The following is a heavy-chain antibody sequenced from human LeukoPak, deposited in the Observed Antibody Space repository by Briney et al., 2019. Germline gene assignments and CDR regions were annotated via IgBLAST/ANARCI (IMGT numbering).Heavy chain of an antibody. D-gene: IGHD2-2*01. CDR1: GGSISSSSYY. Sequence: SETLSLTCTVSGGSISSSSYYWGWIRQPPGKGLEWIGSIYYRGSTYYNPSLKSRVTISVDTSKNQFSLKLSSVTAADTAVYYCARNDIVVVPAAIRPFDYWGQGTLVTVSS. CDR2: IYYRGST. V-gene: IGHV4-39*01. J-gene: IGHJ4*02. CDR3: ARNDIVVVPAAIRPFDY.